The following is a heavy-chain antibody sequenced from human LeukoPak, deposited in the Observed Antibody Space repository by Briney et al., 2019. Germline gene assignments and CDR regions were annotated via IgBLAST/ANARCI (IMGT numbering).Heavy chain of an antibody. J-gene: IGHJ4*02. CDR3: AKNSAEYSSSAFDY. V-gene: IGHV3-23*01. CDR2: ISGGGGST. Sequence: AGSVRLSSAASGFTFSSYAMSWVRQAPGKGLEWVSAISGGGGSTYYADAVKGRFTISRDNSKNTLYLQMNSLRAEDTAVYYCAKNSAEYSSSAFDYWGQGTLVSVCS. D-gene: IGHD6-13*01. CDR1: GFTFSSYA.